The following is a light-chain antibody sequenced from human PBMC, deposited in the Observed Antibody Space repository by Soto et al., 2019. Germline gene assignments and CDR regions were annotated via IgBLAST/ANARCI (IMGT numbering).Light chain of an antibody. Sequence: QSALTQPPSVSGSPGQSVTISCTGTSSDIRSYNRVSWYQQPPGTAPKLMIYEVYNRPSGVPDRFSGSKSGNTASLTISGLQAEDESDYYCSLYTSSSTSYVFGTGTKVTFL. CDR2: EVY. J-gene: IGLJ1*01. CDR3: SLYTSSSTSYV. V-gene: IGLV2-18*01. CDR1: SSDIRSYNR.